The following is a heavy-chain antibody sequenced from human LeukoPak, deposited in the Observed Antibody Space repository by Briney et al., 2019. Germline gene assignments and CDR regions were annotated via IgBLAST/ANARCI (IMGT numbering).Heavy chain of an antibody. V-gene: IGHV3-9*01. Sequence: PGGSLRLSCAASGFTFSDYTVNWVRQAPGKGLEWVSGISWNSGSIGYADSVKGRFTISRDNAKNSLYLQMNSLRAEDTALYYCAKGLLWFGELSNDAFDIWGQGTMVTVSS. CDR1: GFTFSDYT. D-gene: IGHD3-10*01. J-gene: IGHJ3*02. CDR2: ISWNSGSI. CDR3: AKGLLWFGELSNDAFDI.